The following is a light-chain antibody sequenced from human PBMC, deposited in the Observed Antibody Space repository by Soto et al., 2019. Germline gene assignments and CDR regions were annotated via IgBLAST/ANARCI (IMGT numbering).Light chain of an antibody. Sequence: EIVMTQSPATLSMSPGERATLSCRASQSVSSNLAWYQQKPGQAPRLLIYGASTRATGIPARFSGSGSGTEFTLNIGSLQSEDFAVYYCQQYNKFPSLTFGGGTKVEIK. V-gene: IGKV3-15*01. J-gene: IGKJ4*01. CDR2: GAS. CDR3: QQYNKFPSLT. CDR1: QSVSSN.